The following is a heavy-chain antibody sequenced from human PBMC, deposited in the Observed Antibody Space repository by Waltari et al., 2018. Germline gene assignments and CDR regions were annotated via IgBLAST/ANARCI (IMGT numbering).Heavy chain of an antibody. CDR1: GYSISSGYY. Sequence: QVQLQESGPGLVKPSETLSLTCAVSGYSISSGYYWGWIRQPPGKGLEWIGSIYHSGSTYYNPSLKSRVTISVDTSKNQFSLKLSSVTAADTAVYYCARGVVRGVSVDYWGQGTLVTVSS. CDR3: ARGVVRGVSVDY. J-gene: IGHJ4*02. D-gene: IGHD3-10*01. CDR2: IYHSGST. V-gene: IGHV4-38-2*01.